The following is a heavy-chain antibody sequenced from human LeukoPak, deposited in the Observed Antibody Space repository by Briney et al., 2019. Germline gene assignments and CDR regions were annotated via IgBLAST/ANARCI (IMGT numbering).Heavy chain of an antibody. CDR2: ISWNSGSI. J-gene: IGHJ4*02. Sequence: GGSLRLSCAASGFTFDDYAMHWVRQAPGKGLEWVSGISWNSGSIGYADSVKGRFTISRDNAKNSLYLQMSSLRAENTALYYCEKEGIGGYYFDYWGQGTLVTVPS. CDR3: EKEGIGGYYFDY. CDR1: GFTFDDYA. D-gene: IGHD2-15*01. V-gene: IGHV3-9*01.